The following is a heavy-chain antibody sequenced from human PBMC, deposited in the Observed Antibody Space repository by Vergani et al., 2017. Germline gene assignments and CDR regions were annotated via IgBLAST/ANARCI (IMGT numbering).Heavy chain of an antibody. V-gene: IGHV3-33*01. CDR3: ASPHHGYNFPWEIYY. D-gene: IGHD5-24*01. J-gene: IGHJ4*02. CDR2: IWYDGSNK. CDR1: GFTFSSYG. Sequence: QVQLVESGGGVVQPGRSLRLSCAASGFTFSSYGMHWVRQAPGKGLEWVAVIWYDGSNKYYADSVKGRFTISRDNSKNTLYLQMNSLRAEDTAVYYCASPHHGYNFPWEIYYWGQGTLVTVSS.